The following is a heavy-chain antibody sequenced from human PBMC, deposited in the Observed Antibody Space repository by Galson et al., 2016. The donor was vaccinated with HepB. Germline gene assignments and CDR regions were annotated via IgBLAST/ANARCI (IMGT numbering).Heavy chain of an antibody. CDR3: ARTLGYYGDYAPPYA. V-gene: IGHV2-5*02. CDR2: IYWDDDR. Sequence: PALVKPTQTLTLTCSVSGFSLNSRGVGVAWVRQPPGKALEWLALIYWDDDRHYSPSLKRGLTITKAISKNQVVLTMTNIDPVDTATYFCARTLGYYGDYAPPYAWGRGTLVTVSS. J-gene: IGHJ5*02. CDR1: GFSLNSRGVG. D-gene: IGHD4-17*01.